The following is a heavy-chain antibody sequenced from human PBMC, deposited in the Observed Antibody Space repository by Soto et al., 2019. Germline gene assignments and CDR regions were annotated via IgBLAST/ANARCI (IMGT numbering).Heavy chain of an antibody. D-gene: IGHD2-15*01. J-gene: IGHJ6*02. Sequence: ASVKVSCKASGYTFTSYYMHWVRQAPGQGLEWMGIINPSGGSTSYAQKFQGRVTMARDTSTSTVYMELSSLRSEDTAVYYCARDVVVVVAAPPGLYYYYGMDVWGQGTTVTVSS. V-gene: IGHV1-46*01. CDR1: GYTFTSYY. CDR3: ARDVVVVVAAPPGLYYYYGMDV. CDR2: INPSGGST.